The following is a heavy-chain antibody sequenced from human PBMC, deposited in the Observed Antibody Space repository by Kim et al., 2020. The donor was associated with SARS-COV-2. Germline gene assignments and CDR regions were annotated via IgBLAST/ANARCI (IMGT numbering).Heavy chain of an antibody. Sequence: GGSLRLSCAASGFTFSSYAMSWVRQAPGKGLEWVSAIRNSGDTTYSADSVKGRGSISSANSETTQTLQMHSMSVETEAADDCSRNSSHRSFCTWGGMDD. CDR2: IRNSGDTT. V-gene: IGHV3-23*01. D-gene: IGHD2-8*01. CDR3: SRNSSHRSFCTWGGMDD. CDR1: GFTFSSYA. J-gene: IGHJ6*01.